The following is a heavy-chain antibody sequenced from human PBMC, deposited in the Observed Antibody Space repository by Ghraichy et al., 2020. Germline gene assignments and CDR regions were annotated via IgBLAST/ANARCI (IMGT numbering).Heavy chain of an antibody. D-gene: IGHD1-26*01. J-gene: IGHJ4*02. CDR3: ERHAHSGAHSN. CDR1: GGSMSSFSGGSTSSSRYY. Sequence: SETLSLTCTVSGGSMSSFSGGSTSSSRYYWGWIRQYPGKGPEWIGSIYYSGSTYYGSSLKGRLTISMNTSKNQFSLRLTSVTAADTAVYYCERHAHSGAHSNWGQGTLVTVSS. V-gene: IGHV4-39*01. CDR2: IYYSGST.